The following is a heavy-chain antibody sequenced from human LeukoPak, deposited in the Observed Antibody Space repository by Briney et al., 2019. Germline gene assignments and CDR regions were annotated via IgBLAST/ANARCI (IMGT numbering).Heavy chain of an antibody. Sequence: SETLSLTCTVSGASMRNYYWSWIRQPPGKGLEWIGEINHSGSTNYNPSLKSRVTISVDTSKNQFSLKLSSVTAADTAVYYCARGGSSSWFDYWGQGTLVTVSS. J-gene: IGHJ4*02. CDR1: GASMRNYY. D-gene: IGHD6-13*01. CDR3: ARGGSSSWFDY. V-gene: IGHV4-34*01. CDR2: INHSGST.